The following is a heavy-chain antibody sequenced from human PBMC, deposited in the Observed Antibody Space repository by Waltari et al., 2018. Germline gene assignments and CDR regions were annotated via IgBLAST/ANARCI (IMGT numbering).Heavy chain of an antibody. J-gene: IGHJ4*02. CDR3: ASDSSSSALPSVE. D-gene: IGHD6-6*01. CDR2: IIPIIGTA. CDR1: GGIFSSYA. Sequence: QVQLVQSGAEVKKPGSSVKVSCKASGGIFSSYATSWVRQAPGQGLEWMGGIIPIIGTANYAQKFQGRVTITADESTRTAYMELSSLRSEDTAVYYCASDSSSSALPSVEWGQGTLVTVSS. V-gene: IGHV1-69*01.